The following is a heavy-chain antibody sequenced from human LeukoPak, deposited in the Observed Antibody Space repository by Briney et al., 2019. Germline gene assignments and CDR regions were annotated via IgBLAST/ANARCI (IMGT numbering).Heavy chain of an antibody. Sequence: GGSLRLSCAASGFTFSNYAMSWVRQAAGKGLEWVSFLSVRGRSTYHPHSVKPRLTISRDNSKNTLYLQMNSLRAEDTAVYYCAKLGILTGHYYFDYWGQGTLLTVSS. CDR3: AKLGILTGHYYFDY. J-gene: IGHJ4*02. D-gene: IGHD3-9*01. V-gene: IGHV3-23*01. CDR2: LSVRGRST. CDR1: GFTFSNYA.